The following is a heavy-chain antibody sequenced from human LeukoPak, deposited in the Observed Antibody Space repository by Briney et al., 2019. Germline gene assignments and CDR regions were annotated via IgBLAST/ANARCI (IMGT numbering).Heavy chain of an antibody. CDR1: GGSFSTYY. CDR3: ARPTSKLGSFDY. Sequence: SETLSLTCTVSGGSFSTYYWSWIRQPAGKGLEWIGTIYYSGSTYYNPSLKSRITISVDTSKNQFSLKLSSVTAADTAVYYCARPTSKLGSFDYWGQGTLVTVSS. V-gene: IGHV4-59*08. J-gene: IGHJ4*02. CDR2: IYYSGST. D-gene: IGHD2/OR15-2a*01.